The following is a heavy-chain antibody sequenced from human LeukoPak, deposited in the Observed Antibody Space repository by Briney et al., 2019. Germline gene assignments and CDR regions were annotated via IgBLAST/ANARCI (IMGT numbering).Heavy chain of an antibody. V-gene: IGHV3-21*01. CDR3: ARDLEPHYYFDL. CDR1: GFTFSSYS. CDR2: IITSSSYI. J-gene: IGHJ2*01. Sequence: GGSLRLSCAASGFTFSSYSMNWVRQAPGKGLEWVSSIITSSSYIYYADSVKGRFTISRDNAKNSLYLQMNSLRAEDTAVYYCARDLEPHYYFDLWGRGTLVTVSS. D-gene: IGHD1-1*01.